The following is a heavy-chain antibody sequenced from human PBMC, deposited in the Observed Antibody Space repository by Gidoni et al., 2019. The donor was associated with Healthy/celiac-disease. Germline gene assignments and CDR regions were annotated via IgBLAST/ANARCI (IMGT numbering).Heavy chain of an antibody. V-gene: IGHV3-53*01. Sequence: WVSVIYSGGSTYYADSVKGRFTISRDNSKNTLYLQMNSLRAEDTAVYYWARDPSAADYYDSSGTLRDYWGQGTLVTVSS. D-gene: IGHD3-22*01. CDR2: IYSGGST. CDR3: ARDPSAADYYDSSGTLRDY. J-gene: IGHJ4*02.